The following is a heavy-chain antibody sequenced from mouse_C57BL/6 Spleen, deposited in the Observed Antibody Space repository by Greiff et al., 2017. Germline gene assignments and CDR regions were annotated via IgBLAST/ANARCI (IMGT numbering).Heavy chain of an antibody. Sequence: QVHVKQSGPELVKPGASVKISCKASGYAFSSSWMNWVKQRPGKGLEWIGRLYPGDGATNYNGKFKGKATLTADKSSSTAYMQLSSLTSEDSAVYFCAREVIYYGNYDYYAMDDWGQGTSVTVSS. V-gene: IGHV1-82*01. CDR2: LYPGDGAT. J-gene: IGHJ4*01. CDR1: GYAFSSSW. CDR3: AREVIYYGNYDYYAMDD. D-gene: IGHD2-1*01.